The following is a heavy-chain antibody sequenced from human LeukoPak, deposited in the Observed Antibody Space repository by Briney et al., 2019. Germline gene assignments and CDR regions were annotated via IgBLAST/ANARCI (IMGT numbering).Heavy chain of an antibody. CDR3: ARVVGYSSSWSTGDYYFDY. Sequence: SETLSLTCTVSGGSISSYYWSWIRQPPGKGLEWIGYIYYSGSTNYNPSLKSRVTISVDTSKNQFSLKLSSVTAADTAVYYCARVVGYSSSWSTGDYYFDYWGQGTLVTVSS. J-gene: IGHJ4*02. CDR1: GGSISSYY. V-gene: IGHV4-59*01. D-gene: IGHD6-13*01. CDR2: IYYSGST.